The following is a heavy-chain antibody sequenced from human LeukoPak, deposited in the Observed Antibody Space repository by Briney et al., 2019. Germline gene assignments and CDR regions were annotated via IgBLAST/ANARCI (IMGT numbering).Heavy chain of an antibody. CDR1: GGSFSGYY. CDR2: INHSGST. D-gene: IGHD1-7*01. Sequence: SETLSLTFAVYGGSFSGYYWSWIRQPPGKGLEWMGEINHSGSTNYNPSLKSRVTISVDTSKNQFSLKLSSVTAADTAVYYCATSDRTYYYYMGVWGKGTTVTVSS. CDR3: ATSDRTYYYYMGV. V-gene: IGHV4-34*01. J-gene: IGHJ6*03.